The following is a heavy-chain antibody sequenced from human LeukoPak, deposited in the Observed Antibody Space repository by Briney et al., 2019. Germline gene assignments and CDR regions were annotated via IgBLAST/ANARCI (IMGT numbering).Heavy chain of an antibody. Sequence: SVKVSCKASGGTFSSYAISWVRQAPGQGLEWMGGIIPIFGTANYAQKFQGRVTITADESTSTAYMELSSRRSEDTAVYYCARGNGRITIFGEWLLVAFDICGQGTMVTVSS. D-gene: IGHD3-3*01. V-gene: IGHV1-69*01. CDR1: GGTFSSYA. CDR3: ARGNGRITIFGEWLLVAFDI. CDR2: IIPIFGTA. J-gene: IGHJ3*02.